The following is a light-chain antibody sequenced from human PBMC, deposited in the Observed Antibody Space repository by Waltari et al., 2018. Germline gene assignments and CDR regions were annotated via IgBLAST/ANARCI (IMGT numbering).Light chain of an antibody. CDR1: QNIDNN. CDR2: GAS. Sequence: EVVMTPSPAALSVSPGERVTVTCKDSQNIDNNLAWYQQKPGQSPRLLISGASTRATGVPARFSGSGSGTEFTLTISSLQSEDCAVFYCQQYNRWPPLTFGGGTKVEIK. J-gene: IGKJ4*01. V-gene: IGKV3-15*01. CDR3: QQYNRWPPLT.